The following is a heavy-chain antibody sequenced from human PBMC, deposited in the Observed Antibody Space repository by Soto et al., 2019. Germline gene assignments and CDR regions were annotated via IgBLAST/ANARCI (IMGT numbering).Heavy chain of an antibody. CDR3: VKGEYYYDSSGYYPFDY. J-gene: IGHJ4*02. V-gene: IGHV3-64D*06. CDR2: ISTNGGST. D-gene: IGHD3-22*01. Sequence: PGGSLRLSCSASGFTFIIYAMHWVRQAPGKGLEYVSSISTNGGSTHYADSVKGRFTISRDNSKNTQYLQMSSLRADDTAVYYCVKGEYYYDSSGYYPFDYWGQGTLVTVSS. CDR1: GFTFIIYA.